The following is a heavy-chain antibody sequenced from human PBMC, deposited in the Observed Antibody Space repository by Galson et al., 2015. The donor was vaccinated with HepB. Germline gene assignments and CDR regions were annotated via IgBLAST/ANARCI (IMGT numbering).Heavy chain of an antibody. D-gene: IGHD5-18*01. CDR2: IYYSGST. J-gene: IGHJ4*02. Sequence: ETLSLTCTVSGGSISSSSYYWGWIRQPPGKGLEWIGSIYYSGSTYYNPSLKSRVTISVDTSKNQFSLKLSSVTAADTAVYYCARHLLGYSYGVTDYWGQGTLVTVSS. V-gene: IGHV4-39*01. CDR1: GGSISSSSYY. CDR3: ARHLLGYSYGVTDY.